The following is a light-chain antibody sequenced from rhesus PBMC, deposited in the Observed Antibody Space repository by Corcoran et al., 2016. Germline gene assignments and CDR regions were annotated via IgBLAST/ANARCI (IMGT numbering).Light chain of an antibody. V-gene: IGKV1-25*01. J-gene: IGKJ1*01. CDR1: QGISSY. CDR3: QQYNSLPWT. CDR2: YAT. Sequence: DIQMTQSPSSVSASVGDRVTITCRASQGISSYLAWYQQKPGKAPKLLIYYATPLQRWVPSRFSGSGSGTEFTLTISSLQPEDFATYYCQQYNSLPWTFGQGTKVEIK.